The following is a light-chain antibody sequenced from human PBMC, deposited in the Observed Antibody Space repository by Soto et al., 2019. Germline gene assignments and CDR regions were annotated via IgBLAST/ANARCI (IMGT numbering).Light chain of an antibody. CDR3: QQRTSPIT. CDR2: DAT. Sequence: EIVLTQSPATLSLSPVERATLSCRASQSVDSYLAWYQQKPGQPPRLLMYDATNRATGIPPRFSGSGSGTDFTLTISSLEPEDFAVYYCQQRTSPITFGQGTRLEIK. CDR1: QSVDSY. V-gene: IGKV3-11*01. J-gene: IGKJ5*01.